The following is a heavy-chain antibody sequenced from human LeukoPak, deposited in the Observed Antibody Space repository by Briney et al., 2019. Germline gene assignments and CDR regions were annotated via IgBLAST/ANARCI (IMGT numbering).Heavy chain of an antibody. CDR3: ARDCSGADCYSGNAFDI. Sequence: ASVKISCKTSGYTFTDYYMQWVRQAPGQGLEWMGWINPSDGDTKSARKFQGRVTMTRDTSISTAYLELSRLTSDDTAIYYCARDCSGADCYSGNAFDIWGQGTMVTVSS. V-gene: IGHV1-2*02. CDR2: INPSDGDT. CDR1: GYTFTDYY. J-gene: IGHJ3*02. D-gene: IGHD2-15*01.